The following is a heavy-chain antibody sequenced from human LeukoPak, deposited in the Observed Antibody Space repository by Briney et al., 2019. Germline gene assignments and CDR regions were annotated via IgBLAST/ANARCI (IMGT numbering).Heavy chain of an antibody. V-gene: IGHV3-48*03. CDR1: GFTFSSFE. CDR3: ARVGGGTYLDAFDM. Sequence: GGSLRLSCAASGFTFSSFEMNWVRQAPGKGLEWVSYIDSSGRTMYYGDSVRGRFTISRDNAKNSLFLQINSLRAEDTAVYYCARVGGGTYLDAFDMWGQGPVVTVSS. J-gene: IGHJ3*02. D-gene: IGHD1-26*01. CDR2: IDSSGRTM.